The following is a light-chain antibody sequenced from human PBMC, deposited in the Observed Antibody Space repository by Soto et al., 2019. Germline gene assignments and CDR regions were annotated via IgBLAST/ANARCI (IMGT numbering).Light chain of an antibody. J-gene: IGLJ3*02. CDR1: SSNIGAGYD. CDR3: RSYDSSLSGWV. CDR2: GNS. V-gene: IGLV1-40*01. Sequence: QPVLTQPPSVSGAPGQRVTISCTGSSSNIGAGYDVHWYQQLPGTAPKLLIYGNSNRPSGVPDRFSGSKSGTSASLAITGLQAEDEADYYCRSYDSSLSGWVFGGGTKLTVL.